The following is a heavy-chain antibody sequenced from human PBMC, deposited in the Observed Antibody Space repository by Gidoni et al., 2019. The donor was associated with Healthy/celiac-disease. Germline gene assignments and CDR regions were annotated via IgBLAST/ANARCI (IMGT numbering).Heavy chain of an antibody. V-gene: IGHV3-9*01. CDR1: AFTFDDCA. CDR3: AKGGSAVDDFYYYYLDF. Sequence: DAQLVESGGGLVQPGRSLRLSCAASAFTFDDCAMHWFRQAPGKGLEWVSGIGWNSGSIGYADSVKGRFTISRDNAKNSLYLQMNSLRTEDTALYYCAKGGSAVDDFYYYYLDFWGKGTTVTVSS. J-gene: IGHJ6*03. CDR2: IGWNSGSI. D-gene: IGHD6-25*01.